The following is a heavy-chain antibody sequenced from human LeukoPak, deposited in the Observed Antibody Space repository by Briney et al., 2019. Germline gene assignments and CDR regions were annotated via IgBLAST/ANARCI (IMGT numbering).Heavy chain of an antibody. CDR1: GFTFSSHW. CDR3: ARGLSQSITAFWNYFDDYMDV. J-gene: IGHJ6*03. CDR2: VKQDVGEK. D-gene: IGHD1-7*01. Sequence: GGSLRLSCAASGFTFSSHWMSWVRQAPGKGLEWVASVKQDVGEKYYVDSVKGRFTISRDNAKNSLYLQMNSLRAEDTAVYYCARGLSQSITAFWNYFDDYMDVWGKGTTDTVSS. V-gene: IGHV3-7*01.